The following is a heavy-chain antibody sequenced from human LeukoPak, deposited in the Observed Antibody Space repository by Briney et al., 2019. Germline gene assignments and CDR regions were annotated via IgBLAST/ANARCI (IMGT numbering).Heavy chain of an antibody. V-gene: IGHV4-34*01. CDR3: ARVGDIVGATTVGWFDP. J-gene: IGHJ5*02. D-gene: IGHD1-26*01. Sequence: SETLSLTCAVYGGSFSCYYWSWISQPPGKGLEWIGEINHSGSTNNNPSLKSRVTISVDTSKNQCYLKLSSVTAADTAVYYCARVGDIVGATTVGWFDPWGQGTLVTVSS. CDR1: GGSFSCYY. CDR2: INHSGST.